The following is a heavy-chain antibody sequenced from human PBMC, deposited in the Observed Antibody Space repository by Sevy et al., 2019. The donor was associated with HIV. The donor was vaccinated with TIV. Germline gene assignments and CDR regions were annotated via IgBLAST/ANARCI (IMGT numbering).Heavy chain of an antibody. V-gene: IGHV3-9*01. D-gene: IGHD4-17*01. CDR2: ISWNSGSI. J-gene: IGHJ4*02. CDR1: GFTFDDYA. CDR3: AKGSHYTVTCRCFDD. Sequence: GGSLRLSCAASGFTFDDYAMHWVRQAPGKGLEWVSDISWNSGSIGYADSVKGRFTISRDNAKNSLYLQMNSLRAEDTALYYCAKGSHYTVTCRCFDDWGQGTLVTVSS.